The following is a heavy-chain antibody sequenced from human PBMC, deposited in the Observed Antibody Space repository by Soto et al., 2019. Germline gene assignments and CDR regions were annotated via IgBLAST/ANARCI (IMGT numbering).Heavy chain of an antibody. D-gene: IGHD2-15*01. J-gene: IGHJ5*02. V-gene: IGHV3-53*01. Sequence: PGGSLRLSCAASGVIATAKYMNWVRQAPGGVLEWVAVIYNSGSTYHADSVKGRFTISRHNAKNTLYLQMNSLRAEDTAVYYCARDPSSSLRLEVAATPKKFNWFDPWGQGTLVTVSS. CDR3: ARDPSSSLRLEVAATPKKFNWFDP. CDR1: GVIATAKY. CDR2: IYNSGST.